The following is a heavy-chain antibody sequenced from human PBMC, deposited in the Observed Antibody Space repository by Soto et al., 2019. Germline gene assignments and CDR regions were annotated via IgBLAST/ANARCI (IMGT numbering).Heavy chain of an antibody. V-gene: IGHV3-15*01. Sequence: PGGSLRLSCAGSGFTFSNAWMTWVRQAPGKGLEWVGRIKRKSDGGTTDYAAPVKGRSTISRDDTKNTLYLQMNSLKTEDTAVYYCPTSGSGWDYFDYWGLGTLVTVSS. J-gene: IGHJ4*02. CDR2: IKRKSDGGTT. D-gene: IGHD6-19*01. CDR3: PTSGSGWDYFDY. CDR1: GFTFSNAW.